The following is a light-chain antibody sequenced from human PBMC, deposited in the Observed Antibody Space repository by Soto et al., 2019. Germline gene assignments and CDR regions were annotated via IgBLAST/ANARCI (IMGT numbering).Light chain of an antibody. V-gene: IGLV2-23*01. CDR3: YSYGGSYYV. Sequence: QSALTQPASVSGSPGQSITISCTGTTLDVGSYSLVSWYQHHPGKAPQLMIYEASKRPSGVSNRFSGSKSGNTASLTISGLQAEDEADYYCYSYGGSYYVFGTGTKVTVL. CDR1: TLDVGSYSL. J-gene: IGLJ1*01. CDR2: EAS.